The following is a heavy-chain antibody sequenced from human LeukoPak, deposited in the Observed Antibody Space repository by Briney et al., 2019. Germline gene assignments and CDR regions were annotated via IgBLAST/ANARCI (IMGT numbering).Heavy chain of an antibody. V-gene: IGHV3-23*01. Sequence: GGSLRLSCAASGFTFSSYAMSWVRQAPGKGLEWVSAISGSGGSTYYADSVKGRFTISRDNSKNTLYLQMNSLRAEDTAVYYCAKSLNWYLWNTRRYKVGTYDAFDILGQGTMVTVSS. D-gene: IGHD2-2*02. J-gene: IGHJ3*02. CDR2: ISGSGGST. CDR1: GFTFSSYA. CDR3: AKSLNWYLWNTRRYKVGTYDAFDI.